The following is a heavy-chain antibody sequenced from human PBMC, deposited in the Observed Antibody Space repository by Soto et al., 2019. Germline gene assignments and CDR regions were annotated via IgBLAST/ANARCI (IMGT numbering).Heavy chain of an antibody. V-gene: IGHV3-23*01. D-gene: IGHD6-13*01. Sequence: XGSLRLSCAASGFTFSSYAMSWVRQAPGKGLEWVSAISGSGGSTYYADSVKGRFTISRDNSKNTLYLQMNSLRAEDTAVYYCAKRQADPGYSSSWRYYYYGMDVWGQGTTVTVSS. CDR1: GFTFSSYA. CDR3: AKRQADPGYSSSWRYYYYGMDV. J-gene: IGHJ6*02. CDR2: ISGSGGST.